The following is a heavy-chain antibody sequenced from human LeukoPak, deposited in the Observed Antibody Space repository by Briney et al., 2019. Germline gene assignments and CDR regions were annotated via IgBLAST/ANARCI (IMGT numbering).Heavy chain of an antibody. V-gene: IGHV4-39*01. CDR1: GGSISSSSYY. CDR2: FYYSGST. J-gene: IGHJ5*02. D-gene: IGHD2-21*02. Sequence: PSETLSLTCTVSGGSISSSSYYWGWSRQPPGKGLEWIGSFYYSGSTYYNPSLKSRVTISVDTSKNQFSLKLSSVTAADTAVYYCASSAPYCGGDCYGFDPWGQGTLVTVSS. CDR3: ASSAPYCGGDCYGFDP.